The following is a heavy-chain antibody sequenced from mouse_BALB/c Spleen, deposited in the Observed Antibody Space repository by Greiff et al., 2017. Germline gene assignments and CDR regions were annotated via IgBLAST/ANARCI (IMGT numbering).Heavy chain of an antibody. V-gene: IGHV3-2*02. J-gene: IGHJ4*01. CDR2: ISYSGST. CDR1: GYSITSDYA. CDR3: ARPYYYGSSYYAMDY. D-gene: IGHD1-1*01. Sequence: EVKLQESGPGLVKPSQSLSLTCTVTGYSITSDYAWNWIRQFPGNKLEWMGYISYSGSTSYNPSLKSRISITRDTSKNQFFLQLNSVTTEDTATYYCARPYYYGSSYYAMDYWGQGTSVTVSS.